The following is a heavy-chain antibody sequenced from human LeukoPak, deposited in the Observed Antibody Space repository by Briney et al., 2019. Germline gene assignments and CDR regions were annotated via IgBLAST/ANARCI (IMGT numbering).Heavy chain of an antibody. CDR2: ISGSGTDI. CDR1: GFTFSSYG. D-gene: IGHD5-18*01. Sequence: GGSLRLSCAASGFTFSSYGMSWVRQAPGKGLEWVSAISGSGTDINYADSVRGRFTISRDNAKNLLYLQMNDLRLEDTAVYYCARTARHLDYWGQGTLVTVSS. V-gene: IGHV3-21*01. CDR3: ARTARHLDY. J-gene: IGHJ4*02.